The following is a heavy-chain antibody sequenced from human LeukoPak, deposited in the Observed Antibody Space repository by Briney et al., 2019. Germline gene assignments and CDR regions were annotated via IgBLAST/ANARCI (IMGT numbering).Heavy chain of an antibody. J-gene: IGHJ6*02. CDR1: GFTLSSYA. Sequence: GGSLRLSCAASGFTLSSYAMHWVRQAPGKGLEWVAVISYDGSNKYYADSVKGRFTISRDNSKNTLYLQMNSLRAEDTAVYYCARGLSTPSRSYYYYGMDVWGQGTTVTVSS. V-gene: IGHV3-30-3*01. CDR2: ISYDGSNK. D-gene: IGHD2/OR15-2a*01. CDR3: ARGLSTPSRSYYYYGMDV.